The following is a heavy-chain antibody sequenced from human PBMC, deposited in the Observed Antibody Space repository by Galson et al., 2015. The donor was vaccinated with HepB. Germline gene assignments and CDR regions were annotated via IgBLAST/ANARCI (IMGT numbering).Heavy chain of an antibody. Sequence: SLRLSCAASGFTFSSYWMSWVRQAPGKGLEWVANIKQDGSEKYYVDSVKGRFTISRDNAKNSLYLQMNSLRAEDTAVYYCARATKTRRFWSGYAYYFDYWGQGTLVTVSS. D-gene: IGHD3-3*01. V-gene: IGHV3-7*01. CDR3: ARATKTRRFWSGYAYYFDY. CDR2: IKQDGSEK. CDR1: GFTFSSYW. J-gene: IGHJ4*02.